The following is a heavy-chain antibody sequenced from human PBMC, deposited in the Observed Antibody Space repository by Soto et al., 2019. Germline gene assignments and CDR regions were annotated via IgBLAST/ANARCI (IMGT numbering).Heavy chain of an antibody. CDR3: ARGPYRIAKYYYYGMDV. D-gene: IGHD6-13*01. J-gene: IGHJ6*02. Sequence: KTSETLSLTCAVYGGSFSGYYWSSIRQPPGKGLEWIGEINHSGSTNYNPSLKGRVTISVDTSKNQFSLKPSSVTAADTAVYYCARGPYRIAKYYYYGMDVWGQGTTVTVSS. V-gene: IGHV4-34*01. CDR2: INHSGST. CDR1: GGSFSGYY.